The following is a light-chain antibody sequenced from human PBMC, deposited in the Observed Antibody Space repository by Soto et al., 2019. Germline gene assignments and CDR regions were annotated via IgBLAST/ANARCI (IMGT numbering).Light chain of an antibody. V-gene: IGLV2-8*01. CDR2: EVT. J-gene: IGLJ3*02. Sequence: QSALTQPPSASGSPGQSVTISCSGTSSDVGGYNFVSWYQEHPGKAPKLIIYEVTKRPSGVPDRFSGSKSGNTASLTVSGLPAEDEADYYCISHAGSNNLVFGGGTKLTVL. CDR1: SSDVGGYNF. CDR3: ISHAGSNNLV.